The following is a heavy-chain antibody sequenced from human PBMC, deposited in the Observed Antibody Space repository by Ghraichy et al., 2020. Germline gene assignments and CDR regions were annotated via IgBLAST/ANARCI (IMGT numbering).Heavy chain of an antibody. CDR2: IYYSGST. CDR3: ARGGWSMDY. V-gene: IGHV4-59*11. J-gene: IGHJ4*01. CDR1: GGSMSSHY. Sequence: SQTLSLTCSVSGGSMSSHYWSWIRQPPGKGLEWIGYIYYSGSTNYNPSHKSRVTISVDTSNNQFSLRLSSVTAADTAIYYCARGGWSMDYWGQGTLVTVSS. D-gene: IGHD6-19*01.